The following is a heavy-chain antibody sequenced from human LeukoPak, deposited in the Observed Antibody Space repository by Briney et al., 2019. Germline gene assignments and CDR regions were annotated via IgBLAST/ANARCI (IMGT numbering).Heavy chain of an antibody. J-gene: IGHJ4*02. CDR3: ERNGRDQWLASDY. Sequence: GGSLRLSCAASGFTVSSNYMGWVRQAPGKGLEWVSVIYSGGSTYYADSVKGRFTISRDNSKNTLYLQMNSLRAEDTAVYYCERNGRDQWLASDYWGQGTLVTVSS. CDR2: IYSGGST. CDR1: GFTVSSNY. V-gene: IGHV3-53*01. D-gene: IGHD6-19*01.